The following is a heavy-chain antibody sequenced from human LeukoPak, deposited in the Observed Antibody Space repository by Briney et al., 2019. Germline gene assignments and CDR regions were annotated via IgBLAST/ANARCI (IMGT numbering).Heavy chain of an antibody. CDR1: GGSISSYY. J-gene: IGHJ4*02. CDR2: IYYRGST. V-gene: IGHV4-59*08. D-gene: IGHD3-9*01. CDR3: ARRFTSLTGYSYYFDY. Sequence: PSETLSLTCTVSGGSISSYYWSWIRQPPGKGLEWIGYIYYRGSTNYNPPLKSRVTISVDTSKNQFSLKLNSVTAADTAVYYCARRFTSLTGYSYYFDYWGQGTLVTVSS.